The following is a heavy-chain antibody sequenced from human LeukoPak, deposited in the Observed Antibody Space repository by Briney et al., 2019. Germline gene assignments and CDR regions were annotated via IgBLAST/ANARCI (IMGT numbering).Heavy chain of an antibody. CDR1: GGSISSGSYY. D-gene: IGHD3-10*01. V-gene: IGHV4-61*02. CDR2: IYTSGST. J-gene: IGHJ4*02. CDR3: ARDYRRFTYYYGSGSYWAFDY. Sequence: PSQTLSLTCTVSGGSISSGSYYWSWIRQPAGKGLEWIGRIYTSGSTNYNPSLKSRVTISVDTSKNQFSLKLSFVTAADTAVYYCARDYRRFTYYYGSGSYWAFDYWGQGTLVTVSS.